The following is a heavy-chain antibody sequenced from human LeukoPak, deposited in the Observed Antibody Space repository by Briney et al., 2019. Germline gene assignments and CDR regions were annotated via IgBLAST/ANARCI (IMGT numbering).Heavy chain of an antibody. D-gene: IGHD2-2*01. Sequence: GGSLRLSCAASGFTFSSYAMHWVRQAPGKGLEYVSAISSNGGSTYYANSVKGRFTISRDNSKNTLYLQMNSLRAEDTAVYYCAKPHCSSTSCPPYFDYWGQGTLVTVSS. V-gene: IGHV3-64*01. CDR1: GFTFSSYA. J-gene: IGHJ4*02. CDR2: ISSNGGST. CDR3: AKPHCSSTSCPPYFDY.